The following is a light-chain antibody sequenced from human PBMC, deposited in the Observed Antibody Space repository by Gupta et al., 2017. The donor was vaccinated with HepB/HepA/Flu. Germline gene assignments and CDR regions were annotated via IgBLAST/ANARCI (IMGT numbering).Light chain of an antibody. CDR1: QSVSSI. CDR2: GAS. CDR3: QQYNKSPPT. V-gene: IGKV3-15*01. Sequence: EIVMTQSPATLSVSPGEGATLSCRASQSVSSILAWYQKKAGQAPRLLIYGASTRATGIPARFSGSGSGTEFTLTISSLQSEDFAVYYCQQYNKSPPTFGQGTRLEIK. J-gene: IGKJ5*01.